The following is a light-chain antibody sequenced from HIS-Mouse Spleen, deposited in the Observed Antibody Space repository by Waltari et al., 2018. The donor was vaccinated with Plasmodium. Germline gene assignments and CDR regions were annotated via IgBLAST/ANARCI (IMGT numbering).Light chain of an antibody. CDR1: TRDVGDYDL. CDR3: CSYAGSSTYV. V-gene: IGLV2-23*01. CDR2: EGS. Sequence: QSALTTPASPPGSPAHSITISCTGTTRDVGDYDLLSWYQQHPGKAPKLMIYEGSKRPSGVSKRFSGSKSGNTASLTISGLQAEDEADYYCCSYAGSSTYVFGTGTKVTVL. J-gene: IGLJ1*01.